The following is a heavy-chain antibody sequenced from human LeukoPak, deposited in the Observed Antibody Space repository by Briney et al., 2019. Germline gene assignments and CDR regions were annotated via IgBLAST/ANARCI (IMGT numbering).Heavy chain of an antibody. CDR2: ISPSGGTT. J-gene: IGHJ3*02. CDR3: GRVTLYAFDI. Sequence: ASVKVSCKASGNTFSSYFIHWVRQAPGHGLEWMGIISPSGGTTSYAQEFQGRVTMTRDTSTSTVYMELSSLRSEATAVYYCGRVTLYAFDIWGQGTMVTVSS. D-gene: IGHD4-23*01. CDR1: GNTFSSYF. V-gene: IGHV1-46*01.